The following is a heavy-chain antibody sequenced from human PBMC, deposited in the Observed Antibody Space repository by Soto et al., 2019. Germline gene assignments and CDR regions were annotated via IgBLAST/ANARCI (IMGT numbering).Heavy chain of an antibody. Sequence: QLQLQESGSGLVKPSQTLSLTCAVSGGSISSGGYSWSWIRQPPGKGLEWIGYIYNSGSTYYNPSLKSRVTISVDRSNNQFSLKLSSVTAANTALYYCARAGGLGAVAVDYWGQGTLVTVSS. D-gene: IGHD6-19*01. CDR3: ARAGGLGAVAVDY. V-gene: IGHV4-30-2*01. CDR1: GGSISSGGYS. CDR2: IYNSGST. J-gene: IGHJ4*02.